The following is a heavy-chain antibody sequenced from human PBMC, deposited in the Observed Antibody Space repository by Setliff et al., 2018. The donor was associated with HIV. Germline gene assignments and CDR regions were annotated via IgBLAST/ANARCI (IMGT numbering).Heavy chain of an antibody. D-gene: IGHD3-3*01. V-gene: IGHV4-4*09. CDR1: GGSFTTYY. J-gene: IGHJ6*02. CDR3: ARQGGYDFWSGYYPYYYGMDV. CDR2: IYTSGST. Sequence: SETLSLTCTVSGGSFTTYYWSWIRQPPGKGLEWIGYIYTSGSTNYNPSLKSRVTISVDTSKNQFSLKLSSVTAADTAVYYCARQGGYDFWSGYYPYYYGMDVWGQGTTVTVSS.